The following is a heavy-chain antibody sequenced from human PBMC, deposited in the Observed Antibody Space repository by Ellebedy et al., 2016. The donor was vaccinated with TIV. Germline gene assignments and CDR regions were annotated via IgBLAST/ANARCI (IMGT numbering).Heavy chain of an antibody. D-gene: IGHD2-15*01. Sequence: GESLKISCAASGFPFSSFEFNWVRQSPGKGLEWVSYISSSGTTKYYADSVKVRFTISRDNAKNSLYLQQNSLRAEDTAVYYCAAAHYYFYGKDVWGQGTRVTVSS. CDR1: GFPFSSFE. V-gene: IGHV3-48*03. J-gene: IGHJ6*02. CDR2: ISSSGTTK. CDR3: AAAHYYFYGKDV.